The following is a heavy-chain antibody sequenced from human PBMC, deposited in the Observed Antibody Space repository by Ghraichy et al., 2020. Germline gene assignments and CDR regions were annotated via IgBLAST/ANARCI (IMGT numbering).Heavy chain of an antibody. CDR3: ARDRDLAV. J-gene: IGHJ2*01. Sequence: ASVKVSCKASGYTFNNYVIHWVRQAPGQRLEWMGWINAGDGNRKHAQKFQGRVTLTWDTSANTAYMELSSLRSEDTAVYYCARDRDLAVWGRGTLISVSS. D-gene: IGHD3-16*01. CDR1: GYTFNNYV. CDR2: INAGDGNR. V-gene: IGHV1-3*01.